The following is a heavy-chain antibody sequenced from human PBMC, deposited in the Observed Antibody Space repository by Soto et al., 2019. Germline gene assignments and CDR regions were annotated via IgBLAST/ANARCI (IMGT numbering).Heavy chain of an antibody. J-gene: IGHJ4*02. Sequence: EVQLVESGGGLVQPGGSLRLSCAASAFTFSNYCIHWVRQAPGKGLVWVSRINGDGSTTNYADSVKGRFTISRDNAKNTLYLQMNSLRAEDTAVYYCARGVRGGYYTDYWGQGTLVTVSS. V-gene: IGHV3-74*01. CDR1: AFTFSNYC. CDR3: ARGVRGGYYTDY. CDR2: INGDGSTT. D-gene: IGHD3-3*01.